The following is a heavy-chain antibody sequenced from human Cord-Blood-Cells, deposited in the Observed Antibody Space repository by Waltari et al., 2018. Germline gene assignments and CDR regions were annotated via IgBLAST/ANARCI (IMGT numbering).Heavy chain of an antibody. CDR1: GLPFSSYA. V-gene: IGHV3-30-3*01. D-gene: IGHD6-13*01. CDR2: ISYDGSNK. Sequence: QVQLVESGGGVVQPGRSLRLSGAAPGLPFSSYATHWVPQAPGKGLEWVAVISYDGSNKYYADSVKGRFTISRDNSKNTLYLQMNSLRAEDTAVYYCARDGGSSWYYYFDYWGQGTLVTVSS. CDR3: ARDGGSSWYYYFDY. J-gene: IGHJ4*02.